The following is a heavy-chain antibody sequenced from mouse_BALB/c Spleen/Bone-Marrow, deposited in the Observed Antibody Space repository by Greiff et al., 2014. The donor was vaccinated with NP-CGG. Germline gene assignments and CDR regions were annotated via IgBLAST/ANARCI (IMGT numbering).Heavy chain of an antibody. V-gene: IGHV5-6-5*01. J-gene: IGHJ3*01. Sequence: VQLKQSGGGLVKPGGSLKLSCAASGFTFSSYAMSWVRQTPEKRLEWVASISSGGSTYYPDSVKGRFTISRDNARNILYLQMSSLRSEDTAMYYCAREGDGYDPAWFAYWGQGTLVTVSA. CDR2: ISSGGST. CDR1: GFTFSSYA. D-gene: IGHD2-2*01. CDR3: AREGDGYDPAWFAY.